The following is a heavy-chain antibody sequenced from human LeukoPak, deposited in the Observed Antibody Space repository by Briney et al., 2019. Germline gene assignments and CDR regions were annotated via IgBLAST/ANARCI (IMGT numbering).Heavy chain of an antibody. V-gene: IGHV4-4*07. Sequence: PSETLSLTCTVSGGSISSFYWSWIRQPAGKGLEWIGRISSSGSTNYNPSLKSRVTISVDKSKNQSSLKLTSVTAADTAVYYCARDISWFDPWGQGTLVTVSS. CDR3: ARDISWFDP. D-gene: IGHD3-3*02. J-gene: IGHJ5*02. CDR1: GGSISSFY. CDR2: ISSSGST.